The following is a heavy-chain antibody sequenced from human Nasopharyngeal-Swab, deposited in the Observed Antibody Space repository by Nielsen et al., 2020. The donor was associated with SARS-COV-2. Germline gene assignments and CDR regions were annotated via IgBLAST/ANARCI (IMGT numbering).Heavy chain of an antibody. CDR3: ARHSSDYHSYYYYYMDV. J-gene: IGHJ6*03. V-gene: IGHV4-39*01. D-gene: IGHD3-16*01. Sequence: SETLSLTCTVSGDSISSSSYYWGWIRQPPGKGLEWIGSIYYSGSTYYNPSLKSRVTISVDTSKNQFSLKLSSVTAADTAVYYCARHSSDYHSYYYYYMDVWGKGTTVTVSS. CDR2: IYYSGST. CDR1: GDSISSSSYY.